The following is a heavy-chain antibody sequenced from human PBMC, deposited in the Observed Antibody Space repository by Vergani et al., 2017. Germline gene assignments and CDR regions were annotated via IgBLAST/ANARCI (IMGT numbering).Heavy chain of an antibody. D-gene: IGHD3-10*01. J-gene: IGHJ4*02. V-gene: IGHV4-61*02. CDR2: IYTSGST. Sequence: QLQLQESGPGLVKPSETLSLTCTVSGGSISSGSYYWSWIRQPAGKGLEWIGRIYTSGSTNYNPSLKSRVTISVDTSKNQFSLQLNSVTPEDTAVYYCARVRGTLWFGELPFDYWGQGTLVTVSS. CDR1: GGSISSGSYY. CDR3: ARVRGTLWFGELPFDY.